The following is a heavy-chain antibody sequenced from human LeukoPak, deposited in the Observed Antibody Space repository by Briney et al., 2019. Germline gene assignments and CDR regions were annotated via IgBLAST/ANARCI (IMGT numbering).Heavy chain of an antibody. Sequence: GGSLRLSCTASGFTFGDYAMSWVRQAPGKGLEWVSAIIGSGDTTYYAASVKGRLTISRDNSKNTLYLQMNSLRAEDTAVYYCAKVTGGDMITYGGLDYWGQGTLVTVSS. CDR3: AKVTGGDMITYGGLDY. CDR1: GFTFGDYA. V-gene: IGHV3-23*01. CDR2: IIGSGDTT. D-gene: IGHD3-16*01. J-gene: IGHJ4*02.